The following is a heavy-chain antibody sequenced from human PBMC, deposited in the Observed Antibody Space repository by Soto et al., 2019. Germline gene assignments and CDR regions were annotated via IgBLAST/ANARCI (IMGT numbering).Heavy chain of an antibody. CDR1: GFTFSSYS. V-gene: IGHV3-48*01. D-gene: IGHD2-2*01. CDR3: ARSEQKVVPAAMSEGGDYYYYMDV. J-gene: IGHJ6*03. Sequence: GGSLRLSCAASGFTFSSYSMNWVRQAPGKGLEWVSYISSSSSTIYYADSVKGRFTISRDKAKNSLYLQMNSLRAEDTAVYYCARSEQKVVPAAMSEGGDYYYYMDVWGKGTTVTVSS. CDR2: ISSSSSTI.